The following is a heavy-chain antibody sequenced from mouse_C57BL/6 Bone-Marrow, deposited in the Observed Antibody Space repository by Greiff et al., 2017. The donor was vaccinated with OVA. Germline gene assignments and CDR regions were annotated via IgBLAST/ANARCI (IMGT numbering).Heavy chain of an antibody. D-gene: IGHD2-1*01. J-gene: IGHJ1*03. Sequence: QVQLQQPGAELVKPGASVKLSCKASGYTFTSYWMHWVKQRPGQGLEWIGMIHPNSGSNNYNEKFKSKATLTVDKSSSTAYMQLSSLTSEDSAVYYCAREGGNYVWYFDVWGTGTTVTVSS. V-gene: IGHV1-64*01. CDR1: GYTFTSYW. CDR3: AREGGNYVWYFDV. CDR2: IHPNSGSN.